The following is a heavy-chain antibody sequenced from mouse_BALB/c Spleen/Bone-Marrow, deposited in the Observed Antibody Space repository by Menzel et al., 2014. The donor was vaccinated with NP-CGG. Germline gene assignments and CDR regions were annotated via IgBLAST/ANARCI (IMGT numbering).Heavy chain of an antibody. CDR1: GFNIKDTY. Sequence: EVQVVESGAELVKPGASVKLSCTASGFNIKDTYMHWVKQRPEQGLEWIGRIDPANGSTKYDPKFQGKATITADTSSNTPYLQLSSLTSEDTAVYYCARSYYAMDYWGQGTSVTVSS. D-gene: IGHD1-1*01. J-gene: IGHJ4*01. CDR3: ARSYYAMDY. V-gene: IGHV14-3*02. CDR2: IDPANGST.